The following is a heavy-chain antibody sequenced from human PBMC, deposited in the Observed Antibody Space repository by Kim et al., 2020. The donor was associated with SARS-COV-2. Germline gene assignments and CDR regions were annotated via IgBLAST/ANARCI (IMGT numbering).Heavy chain of an antibody. Sequence: SETLSLTCTVSGGSITSSGYYWGWLRQPPGKRLEWIGTIYYTGRGDYNPSYQSRATISVDTSKNQFSLKLNSVTAADTAVYYCARQNNEIRKAGAFDIWGQGTTVTVSS. CDR3: ARQNNEIRKAGAFDI. CDR2: IYYTGRG. D-gene: IGHD3-10*01. J-gene: IGHJ3*02. V-gene: IGHV4-39*01. CDR1: GGSITSSGYY.